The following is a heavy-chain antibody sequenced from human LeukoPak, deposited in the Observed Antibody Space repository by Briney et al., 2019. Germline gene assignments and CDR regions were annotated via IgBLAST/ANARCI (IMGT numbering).Heavy chain of an antibody. CDR3: AKVGQPWSIWDYFDY. CDR2: ISFHGTDS. V-gene: IGHV3-30*04. J-gene: IGHJ4*02. CDR1: GFTFISYA. D-gene: IGHD3-16*01. Sequence: PGGSLRLSCAASGFTFISYAIHWVRQAPGKGLEWVAVISFHGTDSFYADSVKGRFTISRDNSKNTLYLQMNSLRAGDTAVYYCAKVGQPWSIWDYFDYWGQGTLVTVSS.